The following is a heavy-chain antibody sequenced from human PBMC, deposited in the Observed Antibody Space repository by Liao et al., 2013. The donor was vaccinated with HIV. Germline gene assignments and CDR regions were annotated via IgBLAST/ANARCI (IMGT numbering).Heavy chain of an antibody. CDR2: IFPSGYT. V-gene: IGHV4-4*07. Sequence: QVQLQESGPGLVKPSETLSLTCIVSGGSLNSYYWGWIRQPAGKGLEWIGRIFPSGYTNYNPSLKSRVTISVDTSKNLFSLKLSSVTAADTAVYYCARHIAGSDHYYYFHMDVWGNGTTVTVSS. D-gene: IGHD2-21*01. CDR3: ARHIAGSDHYYYFHMDV. CDR1: GGSLNSYY. J-gene: IGHJ6*03.